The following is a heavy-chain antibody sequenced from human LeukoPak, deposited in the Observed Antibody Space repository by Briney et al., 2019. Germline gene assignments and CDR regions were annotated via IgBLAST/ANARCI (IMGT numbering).Heavy chain of an antibody. D-gene: IGHD1-26*01. CDR3: ARERGATVDY. Sequence: ASVKVSCKASGYSFTSHGISWVRQAPGQGLEWMGWINPNSGGTNYAQKFQGRVTMTRDTSISTAYMELSRLRSDDTAVYYCARERGATVDYWGQGTLVTVSS. CDR1: GYSFTSHG. J-gene: IGHJ4*02. CDR2: INPNSGGT. V-gene: IGHV1-2*02.